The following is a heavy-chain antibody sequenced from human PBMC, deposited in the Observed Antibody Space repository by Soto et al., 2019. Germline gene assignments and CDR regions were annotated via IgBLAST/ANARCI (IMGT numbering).Heavy chain of an antibody. V-gene: IGHV3-30*18. CDR3: AKIPGY. D-gene: IGHD2-2*01. CDR2: ISYDGSNK. CDR1: GFTFSSYG. Sequence: SLRLSCAASGFTFSSYGMHWVRQAPGKGLEWVAVISYDGSNKYYADSVKGRFTISRDNSKNTLYLQMNSLRAEDTAVYYCAKIPGYWGQGTLVTVSS. J-gene: IGHJ4*02.